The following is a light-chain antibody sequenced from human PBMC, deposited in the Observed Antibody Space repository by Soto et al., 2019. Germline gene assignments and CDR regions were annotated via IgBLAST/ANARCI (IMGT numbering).Light chain of an antibody. CDR1: QSLRSN. V-gene: IGKV3-11*01. Sequence: EMVMTQSPATLSVSPRERATLSCRASQSLRSNFAWYQQQPGQAPRPLIYDASNRATGIPARFSGSGSGTDFTLTISSLEPEDFAIYYCQQRGSWPWTFGHGSKV. J-gene: IGKJ1*01. CDR2: DAS. CDR3: QQRGSWPWT.